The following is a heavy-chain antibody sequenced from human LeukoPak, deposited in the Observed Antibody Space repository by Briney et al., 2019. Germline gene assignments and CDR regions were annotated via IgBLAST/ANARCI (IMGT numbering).Heavy chain of an antibody. CDR1: GFTFSTYA. V-gene: IGHV3-23*01. CDR2: ISGSAIST. CDR3: AKVWSSSSWSHSDY. Sequence: GGSLRLSCAASGFTFSTYAMSWVRQAPGKGLEWVSAISGSAISTYYADSVKGRFTISRDNSKNTLYLQMNSLGAEDTAVYYCAKVWSSSSWSHSDYWGQGTLVTVSS. D-gene: IGHD6-13*01. J-gene: IGHJ4*02.